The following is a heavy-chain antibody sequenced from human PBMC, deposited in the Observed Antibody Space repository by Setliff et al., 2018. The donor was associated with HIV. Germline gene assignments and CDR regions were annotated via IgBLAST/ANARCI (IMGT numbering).Heavy chain of an antibody. D-gene: IGHD4-17*01. CDR1: GYSFTNKW. J-gene: IGHJ4*02. CDR3: ARGADYRDV. V-gene: IGHV5-51*01. CDR2: IYPGDSQT. Sequence: PGESLKISCVASGYSFTNKWIGWVRQTPGKGLEWMGIIYPGDSQTKYNPSFQGRVTISVDKSLRTAYLQWSSLKTSDTAFYFCARGADYRDVWGQGTLVTVSS.